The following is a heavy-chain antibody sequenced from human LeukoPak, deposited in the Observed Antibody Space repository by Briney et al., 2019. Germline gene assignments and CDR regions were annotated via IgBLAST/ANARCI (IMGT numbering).Heavy chain of an antibody. D-gene: IGHD7-27*01. Sequence: ASVKVSSKAPGYIFTNHFVHWVRQAPGQGLQWMGIISPSGDTTTYAQKFVGRVTLTRDTSTCTVYLDLRSLESEDTALYYCVRAGDQYFDVWGQGIQVTVSS. J-gene: IGHJ4*02. CDR2: ISPSGDTT. CDR1: GYIFTNHF. V-gene: IGHV1-46*01. CDR3: VRAGDQYFDV.